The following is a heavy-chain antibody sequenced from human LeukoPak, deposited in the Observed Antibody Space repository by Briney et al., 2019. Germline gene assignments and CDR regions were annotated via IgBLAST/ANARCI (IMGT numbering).Heavy chain of an antibody. V-gene: IGHV3-48*03. Sequence: PGGSVRLSCAASGFTFSNYEMNWVRQAPGKGLEWVSYISRSSTTMYYAGSVKGRFTISRDNAKNSLYLQMNSLRAEDTAVYYCASSYSSGWYFDYWGQGTLVTVSS. CDR3: ASSYSSGWYFDY. CDR2: ISRSSTTM. CDR1: GFTFSNYE. J-gene: IGHJ4*02. D-gene: IGHD6-19*01.